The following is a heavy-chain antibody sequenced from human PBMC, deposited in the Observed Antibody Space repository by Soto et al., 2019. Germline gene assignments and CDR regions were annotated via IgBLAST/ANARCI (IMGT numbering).Heavy chain of an antibody. CDR2: INAGNGNT. CDR3: ARDSVGNYVVDP. V-gene: IGHV1-3*01. Sequence: ASVKVSCKASGYTFTSYAMHWVRQAPGQRLEWMGWINAGNGNTKYSQKFQGRVTITRDTSASTAYMELSSLRSEDTAVYYCARDSVGNYVVDPWGQGTLVTVSS. CDR1: GYTFTSYA. J-gene: IGHJ5*02. D-gene: IGHD4-4*01.